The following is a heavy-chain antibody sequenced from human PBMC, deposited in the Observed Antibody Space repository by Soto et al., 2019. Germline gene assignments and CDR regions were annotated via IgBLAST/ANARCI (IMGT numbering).Heavy chain of an antibody. Sequence: QVQLQESGPGLVKPSETLSLTCTVSGGSIRSYYWNWIRQSPGKGLDWIGYMYYGGSTNYNPSLKCRVSISADTSKNHFSLRLTSVTAADTAVYYCARSTGSGDSFFDYWGQGILATVSS. J-gene: IGHJ4*02. CDR1: GGSIRSYY. V-gene: IGHV4-59*01. CDR2: MYYGGST. D-gene: IGHD4-17*01. CDR3: ARSTGSGDSFFDY.